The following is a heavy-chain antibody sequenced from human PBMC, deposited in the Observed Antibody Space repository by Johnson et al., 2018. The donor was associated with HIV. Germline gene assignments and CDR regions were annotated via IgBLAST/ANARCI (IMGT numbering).Heavy chain of an antibody. CDR3: ARVRTETAFYPGWEDAFDI. V-gene: IGHV3-33*01. CDR2: IWYDGSNK. J-gene: IGHJ3*02. CDR1: GFTFSSYG. Sequence: QVQLVESGGGVVQPGRSLRLSCAASGFTFSSYGMHWVRQAPGKGLEWVAVIWYDGSNKYYADSVKGRFTISRDNAKNTLYLQMNSLRAEDTAVYYCARVRTETAFYPGWEDAFDIWGQGTMVTVSS. D-gene: IGHD1-26*01.